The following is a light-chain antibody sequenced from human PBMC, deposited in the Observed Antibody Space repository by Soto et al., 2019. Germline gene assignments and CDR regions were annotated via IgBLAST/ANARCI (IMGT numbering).Light chain of an antibody. J-gene: IGKJ1*01. CDR1: ESVTDN. Sequence: EIVLTQSPGTLSLSPGERATLSCRSSESVTDNQLAWYQQKPGQAPRLLMYEASNRATGIPARFSGGGSGTDFTLTISSLEPEDFAVYYCQQRSDWPWTFGQGTKVDIK. V-gene: IGKV3-11*01. CDR3: QQRSDWPWT. CDR2: EAS.